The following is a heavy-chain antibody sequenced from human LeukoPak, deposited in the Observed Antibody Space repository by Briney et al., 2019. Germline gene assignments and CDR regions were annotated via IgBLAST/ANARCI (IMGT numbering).Heavy chain of an antibody. CDR3: ARTDTTSSSWLRYYYYGMDV. V-gene: IGHV3-30-3*01. D-gene: IGHD6-13*01. CDR2: ISYDGSNK. Sequence: GGSLRLSCAASGFTFSSYAMHWVRQAPGKGLEWVAVISYDGSNKYYADSVKGRFTISRDNAKNSLYLQMNSLRAEDTAVYYCARTDTTSSSWLRYYYYGMDVWGQGTTVTVSS. J-gene: IGHJ6*02. CDR1: GFTFSSYA.